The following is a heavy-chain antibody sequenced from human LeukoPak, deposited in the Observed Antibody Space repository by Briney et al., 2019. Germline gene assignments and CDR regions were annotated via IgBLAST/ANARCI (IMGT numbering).Heavy chain of an antibody. D-gene: IGHD3-22*01. CDR1: GGSISSHY. Sequence: SETLSLTCTVSGGSISSHYWSWIRQPPGKGPEWIGYIYYSGSTNYNPSLKSRVTISVDTSKNQFSLKLSSVTAADTAVYYCARDRGYVMPGYFDYWGQGTLVTVSS. CDR3: ARDRGYVMPGYFDY. CDR2: IYYSGST. J-gene: IGHJ4*02. V-gene: IGHV4-59*11.